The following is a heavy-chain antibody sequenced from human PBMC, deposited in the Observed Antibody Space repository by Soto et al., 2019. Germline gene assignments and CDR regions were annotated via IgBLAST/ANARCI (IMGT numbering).Heavy chain of an antibody. CDR1: WYTFTSYS. Sequence: ASVXVSFKSSWYTFTSYSMHLFLQAPGQGLERIGWFNPNSGDTVYAEKFQGRVTLTRDTYISTAYMELSSLRSDDTALYYCAREASAVIDLEYCGQGTLV. J-gene: IGHJ4*02. D-gene: IGHD6-19*01. CDR3: AREASAVIDLEY. V-gene: IGHV1-2*02. CDR2: FNPNSGDT.